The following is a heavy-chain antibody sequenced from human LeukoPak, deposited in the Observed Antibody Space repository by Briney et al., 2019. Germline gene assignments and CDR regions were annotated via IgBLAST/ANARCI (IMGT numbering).Heavy chain of an antibody. V-gene: IGHV4-4*07. J-gene: IGHJ4*02. D-gene: IGHD3-22*01. CDR2: VYSSGVG. CDR1: GGSITGYY. CDR3: AREEFLHEIDSSGYFVY. Sequence: SETLSLTCTVSGGSITGYYWNWIRQPAGQGLEWLGRVYSSGVGNYNPSLTSRVPMSVDTSKTQFTLKLTSLTAADTAVYYCAREEFLHEIDSSGYFVYWGQGTLVTVSS.